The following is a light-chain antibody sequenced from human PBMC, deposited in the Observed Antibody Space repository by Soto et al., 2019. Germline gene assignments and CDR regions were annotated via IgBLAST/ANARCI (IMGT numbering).Light chain of an antibody. J-gene: IGKJ1*01. CDR3: QLYHTYSGT. Sequence: EIVLTHSPATLSVSPCEIATLSCRASQSVSSNLAWYQQKPGQAPRLLIYGASTRATGIPARFSGSGSGTEFILTISSLQPDDFATYYSQLYHTYSGTFGQGTKVDIK. CDR2: GAS. CDR1: QSVSSN. V-gene: IGKV3-15*01.